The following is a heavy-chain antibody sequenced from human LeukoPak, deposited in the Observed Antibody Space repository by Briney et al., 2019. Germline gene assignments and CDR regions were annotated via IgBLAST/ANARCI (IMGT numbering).Heavy chain of an antibody. Sequence: PSETLSLTCTVYGGSISSYYWSWIRQPAGKGLEWIGRIYTSGSTNYNPSLKSRVTMSVDTSKNQFSLKLSSVTAADTAVYYCARDDCSSTSCHNYDAFDIWGQGTMVTVSS. CDR3: ARDDCSSTSCHNYDAFDI. J-gene: IGHJ3*02. V-gene: IGHV4-4*07. CDR2: IYTSGST. CDR1: GGSISSYY. D-gene: IGHD2-2*02.